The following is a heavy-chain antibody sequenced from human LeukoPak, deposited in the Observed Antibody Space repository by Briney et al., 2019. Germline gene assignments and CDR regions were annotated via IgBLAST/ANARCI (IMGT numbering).Heavy chain of an antibody. CDR1: AFSLNAYN. J-gene: IGHJ3*02. CDR2: ISYTGTYI. V-gene: IGHV3-21*04. D-gene: IGHD3-10*01. CDR3: AKGALVATRDAFDI. Sequence: PGGSLRLSCAASAFSLNAYNMNWVRQAPGKGLEWVSSISYTGTYIYYADSVKGRFTISRDNAQNSLYLQMNSLRAEDTAVYYCAKGALVATRDAFDIWGQGTMVTVSS.